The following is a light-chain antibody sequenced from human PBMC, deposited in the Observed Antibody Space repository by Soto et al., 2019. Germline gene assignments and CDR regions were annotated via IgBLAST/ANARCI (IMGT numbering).Light chain of an antibody. J-gene: IGKJ1*01. CDR1: QSVSSNY. Sequence: EVVLTQPPGTLSLSPGERATLSCRASQSVSSNYVAWYQQIPGQTPRLLIYGASSRATGIPDRFSGSGSGTDFTLTIRRMDPEDFAVYYCQQHGSSPWMFGQGTKVDIK. CDR3: QQHGSSPWM. V-gene: IGKV3-20*01. CDR2: GAS.